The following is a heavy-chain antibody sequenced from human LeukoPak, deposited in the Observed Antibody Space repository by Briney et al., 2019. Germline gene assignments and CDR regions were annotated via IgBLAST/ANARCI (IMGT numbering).Heavy chain of an antibody. V-gene: IGHV1-8*01. CDR1: GYTFTSYD. CDR3: ARGRKGSRAAAFDP. CDR2: MNPNSGNT. Sequence: ASVTVSCKASGYTFTSYDINWVRQATGQGLEWMGWMNPNSGNTGYAQKFQGRVTMTRNTSISTAYMELSSLRSEDTAVYYCARGRKGSRAAAFDPWGQGTLVTVSS. J-gene: IGHJ5*02. D-gene: IGHD2-15*01.